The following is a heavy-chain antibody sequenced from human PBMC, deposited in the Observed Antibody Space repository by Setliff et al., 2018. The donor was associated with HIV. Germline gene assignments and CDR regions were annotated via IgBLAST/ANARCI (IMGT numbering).Heavy chain of an antibody. J-gene: IGHJ4*02. D-gene: IGHD6-19*01. V-gene: IGHV4-30-4*01. CDR1: GASFVGDNH. Sequence: TLSLTCAVSGASFVGDNHWSWIRQTPERGLEWIAYFMYTDIHYVNYLNYRNPSLASRLSISVDKSKNQSSLTLSSVTAADTAVYYCARARSDWYNARPYYFDLWGQGTPVTVSS. CDR3: ARARSDWYNARPYYFDL. CDR2: FMYTDIHYVNYLN.